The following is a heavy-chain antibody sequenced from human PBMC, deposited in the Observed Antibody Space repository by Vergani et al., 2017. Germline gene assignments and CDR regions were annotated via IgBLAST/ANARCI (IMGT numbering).Heavy chain of an antibody. CDR1: GYTFTSYY. Sequence: QVQLVQSGAEVKKPGASVKVSCKASGYTFTSYYMHWVRQAPGQGLEWMGIINPSGGSTSYAQKFQGRVTMTRDTSTRPVYMELSSLRSEDTAVYYCARPGEVDTAMAYGMDVWGQGTTVTVSS. D-gene: IGHD5-18*01. V-gene: IGHV1-46*03. J-gene: IGHJ6*02. CDR2: INPSGGST. CDR3: ARPGEVDTAMAYGMDV.